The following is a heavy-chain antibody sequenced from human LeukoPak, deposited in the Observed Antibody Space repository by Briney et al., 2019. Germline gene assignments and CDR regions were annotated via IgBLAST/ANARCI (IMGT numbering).Heavy chain of an antibody. CDR3: AGSSAWYARSF. D-gene: IGHD6-19*01. Sequence: SETLSLTCTVSGGSISSYYWSWIRQPPGKGLEWIGYIYYSGSTNYNPSLKSRVTISVDTSKNQFSLRLNSVTAADTAVYYCAGSSAWYARSFWGQGTLVTVSS. V-gene: IGHV4-59*01. CDR2: IYYSGST. CDR1: GGSISSYY. J-gene: IGHJ4*02.